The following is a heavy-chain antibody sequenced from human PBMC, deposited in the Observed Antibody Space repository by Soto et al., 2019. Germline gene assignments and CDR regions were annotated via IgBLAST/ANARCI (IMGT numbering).Heavy chain of an antibody. CDR3: ARHQSSPRNNYYYYYMDV. V-gene: IGHV4-39*01. Sequence: LSLGCTVSGSSTTSSKFYWVCIRHPPGRGLEWIGSIYYSGSTYYNPSLKSRVTISVDTSKNQFSLKLSSVTAADTAVYYCARHQSSPRNNYYYYYMDVWGKGTTVTVSS. CDR1: GSSTTSSKFY. CDR2: IYYSGST. J-gene: IGHJ6*03.